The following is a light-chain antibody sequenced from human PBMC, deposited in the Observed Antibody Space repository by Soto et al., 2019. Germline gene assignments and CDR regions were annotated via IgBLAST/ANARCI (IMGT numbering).Light chain of an antibody. Sequence: DILLTQSPSTVSASVGDRVTITCRASQSLNKWLAWYQQTPGQAPKLLIYTASTLKSGVPSRFTGGGSGTEFTLTISSLQSEDFAVYYCQQYNNWPRTFGQGTKVDIK. CDR3: QQYNNWPRT. V-gene: IGKV1-5*03. CDR1: QSLNKW. CDR2: TAS. J-gene: IGKJ1*01.